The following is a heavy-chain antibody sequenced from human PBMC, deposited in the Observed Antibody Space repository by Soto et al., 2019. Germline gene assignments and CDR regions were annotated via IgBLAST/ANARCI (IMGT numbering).Heavy chain of an antibody. V-gene: IGHV4-34*01. Sequence: PSETLYLTCAVYGGSFRGYYWSGIRQHPGKGLEWIGEINHSGSTNYNPSLKSRVTISVDTSKNQFSLKLSSVTAADTAVYYCARGRYCSSTSCPTYYYYGMDVWGQGTTVTVSS. D-gene: IGHD2-2*01. CDR3: ARGRYCSSTSCPTYYYYGMDV. J-gene: IGHJ6*02. CDR1: GGSFRGYY. CDR2: INHSGST.